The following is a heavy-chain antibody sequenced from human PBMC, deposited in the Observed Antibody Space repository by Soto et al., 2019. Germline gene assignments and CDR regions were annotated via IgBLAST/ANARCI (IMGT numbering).Heavy chain of an antibody. Sequence: SATLSLTCTVSGRSISSYYWSWIRQPPGKGLEWIGYIYYSGSTNYNPSLKSRVTLLVDTSKNQFSLKLSSVTAADPALCYCARVGAGERYDAFDIWGQGRRVTVSS. CDR3: ARVGAGERYDAFDI. D-gene: IGHD3-16*01. V-gene: IGHV4-59*12. J-gene: IGHJ3*02. CDR1: GRSISSYY. CDR2: IYYSGST.